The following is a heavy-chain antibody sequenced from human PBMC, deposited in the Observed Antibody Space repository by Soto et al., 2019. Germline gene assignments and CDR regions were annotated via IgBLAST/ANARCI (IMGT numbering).Heavy chain of an antibody. CDR3: AREQRHPTRGAEDAFDI. CDR2: ISSSSSYI. Sequence: GGSLRLSCAASGFTFSSYSMNWVRQAPGKGLEWVSSISSSSSYIYYADSVKGRFTISRDNAKNSLYLQMNSLRAEDTAVYYCAREQRHPTRGAEDAFDIWGQGTMVTVSS. CDR1: GFTFSSYS. V-gene: IGHV3-21*01. J-gene: IGHJ3*02. D-gene: IGHD1-1*01.